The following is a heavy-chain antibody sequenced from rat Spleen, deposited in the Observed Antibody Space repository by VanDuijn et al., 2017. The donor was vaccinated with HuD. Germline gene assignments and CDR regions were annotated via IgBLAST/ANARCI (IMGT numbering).Heavy chain of an antibody. J-gene: IGHJ2*01. CDR1: SFTFNNYW. D-gene: IGHD1-11*01. CDR2: ISHDGGNA. V-gene: IGHV5-31*01. Sequence: EVQLVESGGGLVQPGRSLKLSCVASSFTFNNYWMTWVRQAPTKGLEWVASISHDGGNAYYRDSVKGRFTISRDNAKNTLYLQMNSLRSEDTATYYCARLTFYGGYSKDYFEYWGQGVMVTVSS. CDR3: ARLTFYGGYSKDYFEY.